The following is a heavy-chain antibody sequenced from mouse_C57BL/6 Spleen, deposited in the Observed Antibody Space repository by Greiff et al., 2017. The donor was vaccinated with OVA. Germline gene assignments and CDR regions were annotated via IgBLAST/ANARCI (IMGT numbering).Heavy chain of an antibody. D-gene: IGHD4-1*01. CDR3: ARGVWVFDD. Sequence: VQLKESGPELVKPGASVKISCKASGYSFTGYYMNWVKQSPEKSLEWIGEINPSTGGTTYNQKFKAKATLTVDKSSITAYMQLKSLTSEDSAVYYCARGVWVFDDWGQGTTLTVSS. CDR1: GYSFTGYY. CDR2: INPSTGGT. J-gene: IGHJ2*01. V-gene: IGHV1-42*01.